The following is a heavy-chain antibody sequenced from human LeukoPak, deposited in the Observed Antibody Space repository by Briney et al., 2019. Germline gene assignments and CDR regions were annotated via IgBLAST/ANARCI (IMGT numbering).Heavy chain of an antibody. Sequence: PGGSLRLSCAASGFTFSSYSMNWVRQAPGKGLEWVSSISSSSSYIYYADSVKGRFTISRDNAKNSLYLQMNSLRAEDTAVYYCARSGRFGERTVPGDLYYYYMDVWGKGTTVTISS. CDR1: GFTFSSYS. V-gene: IGHV3-21*01. J-gene: IGHJ6*03. CDR3: ARSGRFGERTVPGDLYYYYMDV. D-gene: IGHD3-10*01. CDR2: ISSSSSYI.